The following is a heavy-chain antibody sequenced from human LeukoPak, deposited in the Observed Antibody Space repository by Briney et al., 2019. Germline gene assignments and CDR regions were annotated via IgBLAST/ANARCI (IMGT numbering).Heavy chain of an antibody. CDR1: GFTFNNHD. Sequence: GGSLRLSCAASGFTFNNHDMHWVRQAPGQGLEWMGWINPNSGGTNHAQKFQGRVTMTRDTSISTAYMELSRLRSDDTAVYYCARDRPLDADDYYGFYYFDYWGQGTLVTVSS. J-gene: IGHJ4*02. D-gene: IGHD3-10*01. CDR3: ARDRPLDADDYYGFYYFDY. V-gene: IGHV1-2*02. CDR2: INPNSGGT.